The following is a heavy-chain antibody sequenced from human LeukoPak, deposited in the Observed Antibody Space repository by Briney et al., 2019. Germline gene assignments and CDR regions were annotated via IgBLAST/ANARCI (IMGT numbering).Heavy chain of an antibody. Sequence: PSDTLSLTCAVSAYSISSSNWWTWIRQPPGKGLEWIGYIYYSGSTYYNPSLKSRVTMSVDTSKNQFSLKLSPVTAADAAVYYCARIDSVDTAMAPGGYWGQGTLVTVSS. CDR1: AYSISSSNW. CDR3: ARIDSVDTAMAPGGY. CDR2: IYYSGST. V-gene: IGHV4-28*01. J-gene: IGHJ4*02. D-gene: IGHD5-18*01.